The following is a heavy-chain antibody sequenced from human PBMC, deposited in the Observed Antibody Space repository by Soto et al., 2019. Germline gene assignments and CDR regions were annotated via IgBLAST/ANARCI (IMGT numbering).Heavy chain of an antibody. CDR3: TSLPCRWSGYGMDV. Sequence: ASVNVSCKASGFTFTSSAVQWVRQARGQRLEWIGWIVVGSGNTNYAQKFQERVTITRDMSTSTAYMELSSLRSEDTAVYYCTSLPCRWSGYGMDVWGQGTTVTVSS. V-gene: IGHV1-58*01. D-gene: IGHD3-3*01. CDR2: IVVGSGNT. J-gene: IGHJ6*02. CDR1: GFTFTSSA.